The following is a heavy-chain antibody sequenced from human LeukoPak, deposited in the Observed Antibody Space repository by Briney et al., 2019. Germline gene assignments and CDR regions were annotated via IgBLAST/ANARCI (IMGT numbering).Heavy chain of an antibody. CDR2: IYYSGST. CDR3: ARVAFDFTAGYYYGMDV. V-gene: IGHV4-61*01. CDR1: GGSVSSGSYY. J-gene: IGHJ6*02. Sequence: SETLSLTCTVSGGSVSSGSYYWSWIRQPPGKGLEWIGYIYYSGSTNYNPSLKSRVTISVDTSKNQFSLKLSSVTAADTAVYYCARVAFDFTAGYYYGMDVWGQGTTVTVSS. D-gene: IGHD6-13*01.